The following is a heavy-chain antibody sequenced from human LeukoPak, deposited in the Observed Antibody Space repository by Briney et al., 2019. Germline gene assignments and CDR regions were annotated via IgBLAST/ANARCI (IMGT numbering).Heavy chain of an antibody. D-gene: IGHD5-18*01. CDR3: ARGTRVDTAMGPGTYYYGMDV. J-gene: IGHJ6*04. Sequence: KPGGSLRLSCAASGFTFSDYYMSWIRQAPGKGLEWVSYSSSSSSYTNYADSVKGRFTISRDNAKNSLYLQMNSLRAEDTAVYYCARGTRVDTAMGPGTYYYGMDVWGKGTTVTVSS. CDR1: GFTFSDYY. CDR2: SSSSSSYT. V-gene: IGHV3-11*06.